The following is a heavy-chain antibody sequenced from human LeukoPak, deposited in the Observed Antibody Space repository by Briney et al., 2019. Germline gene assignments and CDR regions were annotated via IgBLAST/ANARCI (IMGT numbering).Heavy chain of an antibody. Sequence: GSSVTVSCKASGDTFSSYLINWVRQAPGQGLEWMGGIIPLSHTTSYAQKFQGRVTITADESTSTAYMGLSRLRSDDTAVYYCAREKWVPPYYFYGMDVWGLGTTLTVSS. V-gene: IGHV1-69*01. CDR1: GDTFSSYL. CDR2: IIPLSHTT. J-gene: IGHJ6*02. D-gene: IGHD1-26*01. CDR3: AREKWVPPYYFYGMDV.